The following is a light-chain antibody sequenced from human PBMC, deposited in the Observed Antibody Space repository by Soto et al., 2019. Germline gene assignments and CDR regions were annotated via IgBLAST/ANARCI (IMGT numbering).Light chain of an antibody. CDR1: QSISSS. CDR2: GAS. J-gene: IGKJ1*01. Sequence: EIVMTLLPATLSASPEKNATQSRTASQSISSSLAWYQQKPGQAPSLLIYGASTRATGIPARFSGSGSGTEFTLTISSLQSEDFAVYYCQQYDNWLGTFGRGTKVDIK. V-gene: IGKV3-15*01. CDR3: QQYDNWLGT.